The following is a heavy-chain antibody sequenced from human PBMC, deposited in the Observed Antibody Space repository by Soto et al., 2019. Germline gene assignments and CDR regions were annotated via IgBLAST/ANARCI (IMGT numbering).Heavy chain of an antibody. J-gene: IGHJ6*02. CDR1: GFTFSSYG. Sequence: GGSLRLSCAASGFTFSSYGMHWVRQAPGKGLEWVAVISYDGSNKYYADSMKGRFTISRDNSKNTLYLQMNSLGAEDTAVYYCASPPEPARGHYYYYGMDVWGQGTTVTVSS. CDR3: ASPPEPARGHYYYYGMDV. V-gene: IGHV3-30*03. CDR2: ISYDGSNK.